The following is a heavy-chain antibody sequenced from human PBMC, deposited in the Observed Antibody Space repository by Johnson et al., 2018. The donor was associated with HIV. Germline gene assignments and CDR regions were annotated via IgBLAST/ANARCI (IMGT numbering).Heavy chain of an antibody. D-gene: IGHD3-22*01. J-gene: IGHJ3*02. CDR3: ARVLAGTYYFDSSGYYNAFDI. CDR2: VNWNGGRT. CDR1: GFTFDDYG. Sequence: VQLVESGGGVVRPGGSLRLSCATSGFTFDDYGMSWVRQAPVKGLEWVSGVNWNGGRTGYADSVKGRFTISRDNAKNSLYLQMNSLRAEDTALYYCARVLAGTYYFDSSGYYNAFDIWGQGTMVTVSS. V-gene: IGHV3-20*04.